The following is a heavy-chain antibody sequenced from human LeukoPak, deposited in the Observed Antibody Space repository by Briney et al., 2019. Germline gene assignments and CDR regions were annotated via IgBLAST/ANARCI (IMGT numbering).Heavy chain of an antibody. J-gene: IGHJ4*02. D-gene: IGHD3/OR15-3a*01. CDR3: ATAGFGFGRFFDY. CDR1: GFTFSSYA. V-gene: IGHV3-30-3*01. Sequence: PGRSLRLSCAASGFTFSSYAMHWVRQAPGKGLEWVAAISYGGNNEFYADSVKGRFTISRDNSKNTLFLQMNSLRTEDTAVYYCATAGFGFGRFFDYWGQGTLVTVSS. CDR2: ISYGGNNE.